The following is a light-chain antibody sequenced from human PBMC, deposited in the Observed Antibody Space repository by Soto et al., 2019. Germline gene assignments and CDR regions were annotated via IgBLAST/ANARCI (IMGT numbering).Light chain of an antibody. V-gene: IGKV3-11*01. CDR3: QQRSDWPLT. CDR2: DAS. CDR1: QSVGNI. J-gene: IGKJ4*01. Sequence: IVLTQSPATLSLAPGVTATLSCTASQSVGNILAWYQHRSGQAPRLLISDASNRATGVPVRFSGSGSGTDFNLTINNLDPEDCAVYYCQQRSDWPLTFGGGTKVEI.